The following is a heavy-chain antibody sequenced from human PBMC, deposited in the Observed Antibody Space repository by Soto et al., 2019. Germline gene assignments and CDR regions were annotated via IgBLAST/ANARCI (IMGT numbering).Heavy chain of an antibody. CDR2: IWYDGSNK. Sequence: QVQLVESGGGVVQPGRSLRLSCAASGFTFSSYGMHWVRQAPGKGLEWVAVIWYDGSNKYYADSVKGRFTISRDNSKNTLYLQMNSLRAEDTAVYYCAILLGGIAMATRAFDYWGQGTLVTVSS. CDR3: AILLGGIAMATRAFDY. J-gene: IGHJ4*02. CDR1: GFTFSSYG. D-gene: IGHD6-19*01. V-gene: IGHV3-33*01.